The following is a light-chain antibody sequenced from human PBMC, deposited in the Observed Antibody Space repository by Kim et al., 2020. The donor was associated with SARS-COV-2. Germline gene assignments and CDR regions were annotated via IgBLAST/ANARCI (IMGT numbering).Light chain of an antibody. Sequence: QSALTQPASVSGSPGQSITISCTGTSSDVGVYNYVSWYQQHPGKAPKLIIYDVSDRPSGVSNRFSGSKSGTTASLTISGLQAEDEADYYCSSYTRRSTWVFGGGTQLPVL. CDR3: SSYTRRSTWV. J-gene: IGLJ3*02. V-gene: IGLV2-14*03. CDR1: SSDVGVYNY. CDR2: DVS.